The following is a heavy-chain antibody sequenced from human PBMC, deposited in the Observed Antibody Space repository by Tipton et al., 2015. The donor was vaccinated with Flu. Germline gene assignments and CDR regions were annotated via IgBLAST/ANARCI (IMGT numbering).Heavy chain of an antibody. CDR1: GGSFSGYY. CDR3: ATYYYGSGTQSAFDY. V-gene: IGHV4-34*01. J-gene: IGHJ4*02. CDR2: ITHSGGT. Sequence: TLSLTCAVYGGSFSGYYWSWIRQPPGKGLEWIGEITHSGGTNYNPSLKSRVTISVDTSKNQFSLKLSSVTAADTAVYYCATYYYGSGTQSAFDYWGQGTLVTVSS. D-gene: IGHD3-10*01.